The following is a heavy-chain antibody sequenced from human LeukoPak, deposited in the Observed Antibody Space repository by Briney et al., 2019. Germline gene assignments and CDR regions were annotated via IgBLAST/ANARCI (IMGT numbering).Heavy chain of an antibody. CDR1: GFTFSSYA. Sequence: HPGGSLRLSCAASGFTFSSYAMSWVRQAPGKGLEWVSAISGSGSSTYYADSVKGRFTISRDNSKNTLYLQMNSLRAEDTAVYYCAKDTRITIQAYFDLWGRGTLVTVSS. V-gene: IGHV3-23*01. CDR2: ISGSGSST. D-gene: IGHD3-10*01. CDR3: AKDTRITIQAYFDL. J-gene: IGHJ2*01.